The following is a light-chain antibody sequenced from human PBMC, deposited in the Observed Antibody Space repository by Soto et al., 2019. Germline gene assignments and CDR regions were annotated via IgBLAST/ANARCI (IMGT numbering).Light chain of an antibody. CDR2: GES. CDR3: QQYGSSTEIFT. Sequence: EIVLTQSPGTLSLSPGERATLSCRASQSVSSIYLAWYQQKPGQAPRLLIYGESSRATGIPDRFSGSGSGTDFTLTISRLEPEDFAVYYCQQYGSSTEIFTFGPGTKVDIK. CDR1: QSVSSIY. J-gene: IGKJ3*01. V-gene: IGKV3-20*01.